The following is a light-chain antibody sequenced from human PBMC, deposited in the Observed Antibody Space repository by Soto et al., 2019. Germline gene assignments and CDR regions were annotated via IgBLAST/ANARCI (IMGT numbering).Light chain of an antibody. CDR2: GAS. Sequence: EIVLTQSPGTLSLSPGERATLSCRASQSVSSSYLAWNQQKPGQAPRLLIYGASSRATGIPDRFSGSGSGTDFTLTISRLEPEDFAVYYCQQYGSSPQTVGQGTKVDIK. J-gene: IGKJ1*01. V-gene: IGKV3-20*01. CDR3: QQYGSSPQT. CDR1: QSVSSSY.